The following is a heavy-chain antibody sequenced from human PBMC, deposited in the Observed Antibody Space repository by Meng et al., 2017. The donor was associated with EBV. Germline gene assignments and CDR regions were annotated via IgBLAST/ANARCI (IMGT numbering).Heavy chain of an antibody. V-gene: IGHV1-69*01. D-gene: IGHD3-10*01. Sequence: QGLWGQAGAEMRQPGWWVRGACETSGGPFRYYAIRWVRQAPGQGLEWLGGFRPRLGAPNYAQKFHGRVKITADESTSTHYMDLSSLRSEDTARYYCASESGRGYTPDYWGQGTLVTVSS. J-gene: IGHJ4*02. CDR3: ASESGRGYTPDY. CDR1: GGPFRYYA. CDR2: FRPRLGAP.